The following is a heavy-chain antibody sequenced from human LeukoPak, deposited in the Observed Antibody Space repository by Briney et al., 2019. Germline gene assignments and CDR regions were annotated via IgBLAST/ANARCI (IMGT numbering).Heavy chain of an antibody. V-gene: IGHV3-30*18. CDR1: GFTFSSYG. J-gene: IGHJ4*02. CDR2: ISYDGSNK. D-gene: IGHD3-10*01. CDR3: AKDYYYGSGSYYYGVWFSYDFDY. Sequence: GRSLRLSCAASGFTFSSYGMHWVRQAPGKGLEWVAVISYDGSNKYYADSVKGRFTISRDNSKNTLYLQMNSLRAEDTAVYYCAKDYYYGSGSYYYGVWFSYDFDYWGQGTLVTVSS.